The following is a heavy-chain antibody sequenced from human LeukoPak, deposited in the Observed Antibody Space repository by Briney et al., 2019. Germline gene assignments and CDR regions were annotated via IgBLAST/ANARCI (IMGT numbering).Heavy chain of an antibody. D-gene: IGHD4-17*01. Sequence: SETLSLTCIVSGGAISSGSYYWGWIRQPPGKGLEWIGSMYYTGSTYNSPSLKSRVTISVDTSKNQFSLKLTSVTAADTAVYYCAKYFDYGAFYYMDVWGKGTTVTVSS. J-gene: IGHJ6*03. V-gene: IGHV4-39*07. CDR2: MYYTGST. CDR3: AKYFDYGAFYYMDV. CDR1: GGAISSGSYY.